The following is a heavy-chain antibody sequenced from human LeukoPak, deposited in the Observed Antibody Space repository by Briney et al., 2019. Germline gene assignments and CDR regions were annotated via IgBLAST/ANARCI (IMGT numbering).Heavy chain of an antibody. CDR3: AVDGAH. CDR1: GFTFRSYA. Sequence: GGSLRLSCAASGFTFRSYAMSWVRQAPGKGLEWVAVIRGNGGGTYYADSVKGRFTISRDNSKNTLYLQMNSLRGEDSGVYYCAVDGAHWGQGTLVTVSS. V-gene: IGHV3-23*01. CDR2: IRGNGGGT. J-gene: IGHJ4*02. D-gene: IGHD5-24*01.